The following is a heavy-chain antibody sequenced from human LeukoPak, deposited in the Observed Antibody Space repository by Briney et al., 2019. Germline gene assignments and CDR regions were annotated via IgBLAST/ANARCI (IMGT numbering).Heavy chain of an antibody. J-gene: IGHJ4*02. CDR1: GGSISSSSYY. Sequence: PSETLSLTCTVSGGSISSSSYYWGWTRQPPGKGLEWIGSISYSESTPHNPSLKSRVTISVDTSKNQFSLKLNSVTAADTAVYYCARLEYYYVSGNYYKLFDYWGQGTLVTVCS. V-gene: IGHV4-39*01. CDR3: ARLEYYYVSGNYYKLFDY. CDR2: ISYSEST. D-gene: IGHD3-10*01.